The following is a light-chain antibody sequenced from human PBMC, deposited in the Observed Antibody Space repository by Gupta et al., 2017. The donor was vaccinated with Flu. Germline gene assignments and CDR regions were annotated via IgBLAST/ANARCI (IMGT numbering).Light chain of an antibody. Sequence: ERATLSCRASQSVSSIYLAWYQQKPGQAPRLLIYGASSRATGIPDRFSGSGSGTDFTLTISRLEPEDFAVYYCQQYGSSPSTFGQGTKVESK. CDR3: QQYGSSPST. J-gene: IGKJ1*01. CDR1: QSVSSIY. CDR2: GAS. V-gene: IGKV3-20*01.